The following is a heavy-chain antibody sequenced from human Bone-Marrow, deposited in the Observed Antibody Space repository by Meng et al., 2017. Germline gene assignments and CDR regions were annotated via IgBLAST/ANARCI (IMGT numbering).Heavy chain of an antibody. CDR1: GGSISSYY. CDR3: VRSFDI. V-gene: IGHV4-59*01. Sequence: GSLRLSCTVSGGSISSYYWSWIRQPPGKGLEWIGYIYYSGSTNYNPSLKSRVTISVDTSKNQFSLKLSSVTAADTAVYYCVRSFDIWGQGTMVTVSS. J-gene: IGHJ3*02. CDR2: IYYSGST.